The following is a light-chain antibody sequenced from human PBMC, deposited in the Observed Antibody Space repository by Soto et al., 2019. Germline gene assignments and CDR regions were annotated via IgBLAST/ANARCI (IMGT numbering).Light chain of an antibody. V-gene: IGKV3-15*01. J-gene: IGKJ5*01. CDR1: QSVGTT. CDR2: GAS. Sequence: EIVMTQSPATLSVSPVERVTLSCRASQSVGTTIAWYQQKSGQAPRLLIYGASTRATGIPARFSGSGSGTEFTLTISSLQSEDFAVYYCQQYNNWPPITFGQGTRLEIK. CDR3: QQYNNWPPIT.